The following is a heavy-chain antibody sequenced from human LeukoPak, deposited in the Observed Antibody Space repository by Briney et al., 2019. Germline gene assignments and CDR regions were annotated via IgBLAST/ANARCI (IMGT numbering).Heavy chain of an antibody. CDR2: INWNSETK. D-gene: IGHD4-23*01. CDR3: AKDTGGNGAYFYAMDV. Sequence: PGGSLRLSCVGSGFAFHNYAMQWVRRPPGRGLEWVSAINWNSETKAYADSVKGRFTISRDRVRNSLYLQMDSLRPEDTALYYCAKDTGGNGAYFYAMDVWGQGTSVTVSS. J-gene: IGHJ6*02. CDR1: GFAFHNYA. V-gene: IGHV3-9*01.